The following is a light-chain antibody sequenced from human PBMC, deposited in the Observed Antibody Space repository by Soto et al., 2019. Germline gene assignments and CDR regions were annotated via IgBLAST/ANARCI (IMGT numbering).Light chain of an antibody. V-gene: IGKV3-20*01. CDR1: QSVGSN. J-gene: IGKJ5*01. Sequence: IVLTQSPGTLSLSPGERATLSCRASQSVGSNLAWYQQKPGQAPRLLIFGASSRATGVPARFSGSGSGTDFTLTISRLEPEDFAVYYCQQYGSSPTFGQGTRLEIK. CDR2: GAS. CDR3: QQYGSSPT.